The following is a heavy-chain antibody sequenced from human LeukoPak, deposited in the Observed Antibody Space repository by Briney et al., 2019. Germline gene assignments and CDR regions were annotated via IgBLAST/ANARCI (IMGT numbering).Heavy chain of an antibody. Sequence: SETLSLTCTVSGGSISSSSYYWGWIRQPPGKGLEWIGSIYYSGSTYYNPSLKSRVTISVDTSKNQLSLKLSSVTAADTAVYYCARQWVTTVVTSYFDYWGQGTLVTVSS. V-gene: IGHV4-39*01. D-gene: IGHD4-23*01. CDR3: ARQWVTTVVTSYFDY. J-gene: IGHJ4*02. CDR1: GGSISSSSYY. CDR2: IYYSGST.